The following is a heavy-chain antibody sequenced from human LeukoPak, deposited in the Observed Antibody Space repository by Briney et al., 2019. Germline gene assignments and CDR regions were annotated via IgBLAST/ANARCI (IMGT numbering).Heavy chain of an antibody. CDR1: GFTFSSYA. CDR2: ISSNGGST. CDR3: ARDLYGGNSGGDY. D-gene: IGHD4-23*01. J-gene: IGHJ4*02. V-gene: IGHV3-64*01. Sequence: GGSLRLSCAASGFTFSSYAMHWVRQAPGKGLEYVSAISSNGGSTYYANSVKGRFTISRDNSNNTLYLEMGSLRAEGMAVYYCARDLYGGNSGGDYWGQGTLVTVSS.